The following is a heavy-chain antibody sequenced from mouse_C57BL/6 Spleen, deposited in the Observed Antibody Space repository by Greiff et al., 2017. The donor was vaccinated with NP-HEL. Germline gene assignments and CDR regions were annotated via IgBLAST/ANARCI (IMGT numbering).Heavy chain of an antibody. CDR1: GYTFTSYW. CDR3: ARGGGDYGYAMDD. V-gene: IGHV1-55*01. J-gene: IGHJ4*01. D-gene: IGHD2-4*01. Sequence: QVQLKQPGAELVKPGASVKMSCKASGYTFTSYWMTWVKQRPGQGLEWIGDIYPGSGSTNYNEKFKGKATLTVDPSSSTAYMQLSSLTSEDSAVYYCARGGGDYGYAMDDWGQGTSVTVSS. CDR2: IYPGSGST.